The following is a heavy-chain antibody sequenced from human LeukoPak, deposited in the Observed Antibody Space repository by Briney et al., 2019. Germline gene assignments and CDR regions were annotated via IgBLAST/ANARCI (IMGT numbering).Heavy chain of an antibody. CDR1: GFTFSSYG. V-gene: IGHV3-30*03. Sequence: GGSLRLSCAASGFTFSSYGMHWVRQAPGKGLEWVAVISYDGSNKYYADSVKGRFTISRDNSKNTLYLQMNSLRAEDTAVYYCARGQPTVTYYYYGMDVWGQGTTVTVSS. CDR2: ISYDGSNK. J-gene: IGHJ6*02. CDR3: ARGQPTVTYYYYGMDV. D-gene: IGHD4-17*01.